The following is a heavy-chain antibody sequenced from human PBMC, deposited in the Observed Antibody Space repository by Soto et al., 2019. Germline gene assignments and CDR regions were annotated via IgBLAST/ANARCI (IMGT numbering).Heavy chain of an antibody. CDR3: SLSKSPYFSVWHNRHFDY. J-gene: IGHJ4*02. Sequence: QVQLVESGGGVVQPGRSLRLSCAASGFTFSTYAMHWVRQAPGKGLEWVAVISYDGSNKYYADSVKGRFTISRDNSKNTLSLPMNSLRAVDTAVYYCSLSKSPYFSVWHNRHFDYWGQGTLVTVSS. V-gene: IGHV3-30-3*01. CDR1: GFTFSTYA. D-gene: IGHD6-19*01. CDR2: ISYDGSNK.